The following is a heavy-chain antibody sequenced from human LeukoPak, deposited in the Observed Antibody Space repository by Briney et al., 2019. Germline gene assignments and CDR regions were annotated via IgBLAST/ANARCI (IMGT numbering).Heavy chain of an antibody. D-gene: IGHD6-19*01. J-gene: IGHJ4*02. V-gene: IGHV4-59*01. Sequence: PSETLSLTCTVSGGSISSYYWSWIRQPPGKGLEWIGYIYYSGSTNYNPSLKSRVTISVDTSKNQFSLKLSSVTAADTAVYYCARGGWLVDYWGQGTLVTVSS. CDR3: ARGGWLVDY. CDR2: IYYSGST. CDR1: GGSISSYY.